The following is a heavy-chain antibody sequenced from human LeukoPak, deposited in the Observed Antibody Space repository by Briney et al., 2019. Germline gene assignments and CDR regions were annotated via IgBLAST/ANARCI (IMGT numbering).Heavy chain of an antibody. CDR3: ATCNPYYYGSRNLKELDY. J-gene: IGHJ4*02. V-gene: IGHV1-18*01. CDR2: ISAYNGNT. D-gene: IGHD3-10*01. CDR1: GYTFTNYI. Sequence: ASVKVSCKASGYTFTNYIISWVRQAPGQGLEWMGWISAYNGNTNYAQNFQGRVTMTEDTSTDTAYMELSSLRSEDTAVYYCATCNPYYYGSRNLKELDYWGQGTLVTVSS.